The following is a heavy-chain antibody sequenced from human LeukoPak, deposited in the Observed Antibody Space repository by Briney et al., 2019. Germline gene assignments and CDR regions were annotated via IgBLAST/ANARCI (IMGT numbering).Heavy chain of an antibody. CDR2: ISYDGSNK. V-gene: IGHV3-30*18. CDR1: GXTFSSYG. D-gene: IGHD5-18*01. CDR3: AKDSTGYSYGPEDY. J-gene: IGHJ4*02. Sequence: GGSLRLSCAASGXTFSSYGMHWVRQAPGKGLEWVAVISYDGSNKYYADSVKGRFTISRDNSKNTLYLQMNSLRAEDTAVYYCAKDSTGYSYGPEDYWGQGTLVTVSS.